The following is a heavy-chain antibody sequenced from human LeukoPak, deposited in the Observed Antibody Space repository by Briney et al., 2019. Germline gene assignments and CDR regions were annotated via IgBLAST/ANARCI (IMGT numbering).Heavy chain of an antibody. CDR3: ARHGVRYFDWLPPYYYYGMDV. CDR1: GGSFSGYY. CDR2: INHSGST. J-gene: IGHJ6*02. V-gene: IGHV4-34*01. Sequence: SETLSLTCAVCGGSFSGYYWSWIRQPPGKGLEWIGEINHSGSTNYNPSLKSRVTISVDTSKNQFSLKLSSVTAADTAVYYCARHGVRYFDWLPPYYYYGMDVWGQGTTVTVSS. D-gene: IGHD3-9*01.